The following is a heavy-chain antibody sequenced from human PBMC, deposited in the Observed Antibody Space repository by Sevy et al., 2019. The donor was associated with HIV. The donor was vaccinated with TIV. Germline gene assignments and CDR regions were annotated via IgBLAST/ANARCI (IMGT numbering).Heavy chain of an antibody. Sequence: GGSLRLSCVASEFSFKSYWMTWVRQAPGKGLEWVANIYQDGSEKYYVDSVKGRFTISRDNAKNSLYLQMNSLRAEDTAVYYCAREGSYGDYRLSYSYGMDVWGQGTTVTVSS. D-gene: IGHD4-17*01. CDR1: EFSFKSYW. CDR2: IYQDGSEK. J-gene: IGHJ6*02. V-gene: IGHV3-7*01. CDR3: AREGSYGDYRLSYSYGMDV.